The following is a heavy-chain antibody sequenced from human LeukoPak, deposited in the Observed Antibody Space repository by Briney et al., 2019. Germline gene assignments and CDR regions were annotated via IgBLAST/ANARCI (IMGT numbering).Heavy chain of an antibody. D-gene: IGHD3-22*01. V-gene: IGHV3-23*01. J-gene: IGHJ4*02. CDR2: IGGGANA. CDR3: AKGLGYSPATLYNY. CDR1: GFTFANYA. Sequence: GGSLRLSCAASGFTFANYATSWVRQAPGRGLEWVSTIGGGANAYHADSVQGRFTISRDNSKNTLYLQMNSLRAEDTAVYYCAKGLGYSPATLYNYWGQGTLVTVSS.